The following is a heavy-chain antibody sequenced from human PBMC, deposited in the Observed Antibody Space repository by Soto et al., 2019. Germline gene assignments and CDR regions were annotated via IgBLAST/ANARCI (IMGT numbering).Heavy chain of an antibody. D-gene: IGHD1-7*01. V-gene: IGHV3-30-3*01. CDR3: ARGNLDV. CDR2: TSNDGSNT. Sequence: GGFLRLSCAASAFTLSKFVMHWVRQAPGRGLEWVAVTSNDGSNTFYADSVKGRFTISRDNSKNTVYLQMNSLRTEDTAVYYCARGNLDVWGQGTTVTVSS. CDR1: AFTLSKFV. J-gene: IGHJ6*02.